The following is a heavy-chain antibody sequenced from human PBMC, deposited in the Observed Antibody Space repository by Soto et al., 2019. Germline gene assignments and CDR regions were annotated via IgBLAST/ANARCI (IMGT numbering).Heavy chain of an antibody. J-gene: IGHJ6*02. CDR2: ISSSSYI. Sequence: NPGGSLRLSCAASGFTFSSYSMNWVRQAPGKGLEWVSSISSSSYIYYADSVKGRFTISRDNAKNSLYLQMNSLRAEDTAVYYCTRDQWLAYYYGMDVWGQGTTVTVS. D-gene: IGHD6-19*01. V-gene: IGHV3-21*01. CDR1: GFTFSSYS. CDR3: TRDQWLAYYYGMDV.